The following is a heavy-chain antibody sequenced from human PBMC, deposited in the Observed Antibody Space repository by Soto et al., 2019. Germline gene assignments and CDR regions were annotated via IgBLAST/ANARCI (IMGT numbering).Heavy chain of an antibody. CDR1: GYTFTSYY. J-gene: IGHJ6*02. Sequence: ASVKVSCKASGYTFTSYYIHWVRQAPGQGLEWMGIINPGGGSTSSALKFRGRITVTRDTSTSTVYMELHSLRSEDTAVYYCARDSNLERTYQYCCMDVWGQGTTVTVSS. CDR3: ARDSNLERTYQYCCMDV. CDR2: INPGGGST. V-gene: IGHV1-46*01.